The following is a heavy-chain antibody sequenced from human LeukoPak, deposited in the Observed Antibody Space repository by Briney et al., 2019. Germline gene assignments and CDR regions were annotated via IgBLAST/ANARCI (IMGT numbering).Heavy chain of an antibody. CDR1: EFTFSSYS. Sequence: GGSLILSCAASEFTFSSYSMTWVRQAPGKGLEWVSSITGRGDSASFAGSVKGRFTTSRDNSKNTVYLQMNSLRAEDTAIYYCAKDLYGDPTAGIGFWGQGTLVTVSS. CDR2: ITGRGDSA. D-gene: IGHD4-17*01. V-gene: IGHV3-23*01. J-gene: IGHJ4*02. CDR3: AKDLYGDPTAGIGF.